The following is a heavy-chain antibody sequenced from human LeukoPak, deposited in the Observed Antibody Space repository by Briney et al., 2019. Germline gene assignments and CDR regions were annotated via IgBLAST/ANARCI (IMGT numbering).Heavy chain of an antibody. Sequence: GGSLRLSCAASGFTFSSYAMSWVGQAPGKGLEWVSAISGSGGSTYYADSVKGRFTLSRDNSKNTLYLQMNSLRAEDTAVYYCAKWDIVVVPAATTDYWGQGNLVTVSS. D-gene: IGHD2-2*01. CDR1: GFTFSSYA. CDR3: AKWDIVVVPAATTDY. V-gene: IGHV3-23*01. J-gene: IGHJ4*02. CDR2: ISGSGGST.